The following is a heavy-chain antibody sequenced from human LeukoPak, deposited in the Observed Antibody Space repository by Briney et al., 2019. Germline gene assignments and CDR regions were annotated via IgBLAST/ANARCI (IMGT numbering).Heavy chain of an antibody. CDR1: GGTFSSYA. CDR2: IIPIFGTA. D-gene: IGHD1-14*01. Sequence: SVKVSCKASGGTFSSYAISWVRQAPGQGLEWMGGIIPIFGTANYAQKFQGRVTMTTDTSTSTAYMELRSLRSDDTAVYYCARDQPPNRAFDIWGQGTMVTVSS. V-gene: IGHV1-69*05. CDR3: ARDQPPNRAFDI. J-gene: IGHJ3*02.